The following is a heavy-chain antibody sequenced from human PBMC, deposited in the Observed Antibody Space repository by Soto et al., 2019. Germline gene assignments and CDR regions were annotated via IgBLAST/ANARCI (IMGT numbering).Heavy chain of an antibody. V-gene: IGHV2-26*01. D-gene: IGHD6-19*01. CDR3: ARTYISGWYGWFDP. CDR1: GFSLSNARMG. CDR2: IFSNDEK. Sequence: QVTLKESGPVLVKPTETLTLTCTVSGFSLSNARMGVSWIRQPPGTALEWLAHIFSNDEKSYSTSLKSRLTISKDTSKSQVVLTMTNMDPVDTATYYCARTYISGWYGWFDPWGQGTLVTVSS. J-gene: IGHJ5*02.